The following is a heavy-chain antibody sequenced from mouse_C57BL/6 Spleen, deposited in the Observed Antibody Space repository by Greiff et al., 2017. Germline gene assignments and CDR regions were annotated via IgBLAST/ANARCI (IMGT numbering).Heavy chain of an antibody. CDR2: FYPGSGST. J-gene: IGHJ2*01. CDR1: GYTFTSYW. CDR3: TSHYYYGSSYTDCFDY. V-gene: IGHV1-55*01. Sequence: QVQLKQPGAELVKPGASVKMSCKASGYTFTSYWITWVKQKPGQDLEWFGDFYPGSGSTNYNEKFKSQAPLTVDTSSSTAYMQLSSLTSEDTAVYYCTSHYYYGSSYTDCFDYWGQGTTLTVSS. D-gene: IGHD1-1*01.